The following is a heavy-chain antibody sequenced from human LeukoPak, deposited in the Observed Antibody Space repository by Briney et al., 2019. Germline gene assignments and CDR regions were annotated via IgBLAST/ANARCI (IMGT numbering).Heavy chain of an antibody. CDR2: IYHSGST. V-gene: IGHV4-30-2*01. CDR1: GGSISSGGYY. CDR3: AREGRVTRITMIVVDYQRAFDI. J-gene: IGHJ3*02. Sequence: SQTLSLTCTVSGGSISSGGYYWSWIPQPPGKGLEWIGYIYHSGSTYYNPSLKSRVTISVDRSKNQFSLKLSSVTAADTAVYYCAREGRVTRITMIVVDYQRAFDIWGQGAMVTVSS. D-gene: IGHD3-22*01.